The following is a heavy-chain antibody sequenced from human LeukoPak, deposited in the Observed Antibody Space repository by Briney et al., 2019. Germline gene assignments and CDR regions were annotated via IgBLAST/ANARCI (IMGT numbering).Heavy chain of an antibody. CDR3: AREFYGDYRNWFDP. CDR1: GGSISSSSYY. J-gene: IGHJ5*02. CDR2: IYYSGST. V-gene: IGHV4-39*07. Sequence: PSQTLSLTCTVSGGSISSSSYYWGWIRQPPGKGLEWIGSIYYSGSTSYNPSLKSRVTISVDTSKNQCSLKLSSVTAADTAVYYCAREFYGDYRNWFDPWGQGTLVTVSS. D-gene: IGHD4-17*01.